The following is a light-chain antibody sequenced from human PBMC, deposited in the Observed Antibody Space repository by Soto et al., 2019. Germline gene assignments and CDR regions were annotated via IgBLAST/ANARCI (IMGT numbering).Light chain of an antibody. CDR3: QQSYSNPWT. CDR1: QRIGTH. CDR2: AES. J-gene: IGKJ1*01. Sequence: DIQMTQSPSSLSASVGDRVTITCRTSQRIGTHLNWYHEKPGKAPKLLIYAESSLQSGVPSRFSGSGSGTDFTLTISSLQPEDFATYYCQQSYSNPWTFGQGTKVEIK. V-gene: IGKV1-39*01.